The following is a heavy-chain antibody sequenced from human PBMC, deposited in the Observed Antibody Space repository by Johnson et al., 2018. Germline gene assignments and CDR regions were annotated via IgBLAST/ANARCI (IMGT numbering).Heavy chain of an antibody. CDR3: ANIVEVDAFDI. J-gene: IGHJ3*02. Sequence: VQLLESGGGVVQHGRSMRLSCAASGFTFSSYGMHWVRQAPGKGLEWVAVISYDGSNKYYADSVKGRFTISRDNFKNTLYLQMKRLRAEETAVYYCANIVEVDAFDIWGQGTMVTVSS. CDR2: ISYDGSNK. V-gene: IGHV3-30*18. CDR1: GFTFSSYG. D-gene: IGHD1-26*01.